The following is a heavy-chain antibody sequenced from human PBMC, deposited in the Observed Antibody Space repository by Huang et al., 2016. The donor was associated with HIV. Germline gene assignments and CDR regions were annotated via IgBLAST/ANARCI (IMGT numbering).Heavy chain of an antibody. CDR2: FGPEEGET. V-gene: IGHV1-24*01. CDR1: GYTVSELS. J-gene: IGHJ3*02. Sequence: QVQLVESGAELKKPGASVRVSCTVSGYTVSELSLHWVRQAPEKGLEWMGGFGPEEGETIYAQRLQGRVTMTEDTSTDTAYMELSSLRPEDTAVYYCATSTPDVGAGVLRSAFDIWGQGTMVTVSS. D-gene: IGHD2-15*01. CDR3: ATSTPDVGAGVLRSAFDI.